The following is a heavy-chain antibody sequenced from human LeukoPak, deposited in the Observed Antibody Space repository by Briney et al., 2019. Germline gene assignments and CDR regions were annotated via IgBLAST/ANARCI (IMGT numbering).Heavy chain of an antibody. CDR1: GFTFSSYL. CDR2: IKHDGSDK. CDR3: VRGGRPMDKLLDY. D-gene: IGHD2-2*03. V-gene: IGHV3-7*01. J-gene: IGHJ4*02. Sequence: PGGSLRLSCAASGFTFSSYLMNWVRQAPGKGLEWVAYIKHDGSDKKYVDSVKGRFTISRDNAENSLFLQMDNLRAEDAAVYYCVRGGRPMDKLLDYWGQGTLVTVSS.